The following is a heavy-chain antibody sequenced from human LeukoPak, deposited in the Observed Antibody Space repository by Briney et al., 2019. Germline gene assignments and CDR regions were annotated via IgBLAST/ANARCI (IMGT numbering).Heavy chain of an antibody. V-gene: IGHV3-23*01. J-gene: IGHJ4*02. CDR1: GFTFSKYA. Sequence: GGSLRLSCAASGFTFSKYAMTWVRQAPGKGLEWVSGISVSGGSTNYADSVRGRFTISRDNSKNTLYLQMNSLRAEDTAVYYCAKSNYFDSGGYYFFDYWGQGTLVTVSS. CDR2: ISVSGGST. D-gene: IGHD3-22*01. CDR3: AKSNYFDSGGYYFFDY.